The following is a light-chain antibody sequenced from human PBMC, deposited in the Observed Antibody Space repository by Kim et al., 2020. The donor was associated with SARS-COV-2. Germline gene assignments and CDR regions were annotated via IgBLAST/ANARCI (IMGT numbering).Light chain of an antibody. V-gene: IGKV1-33*01. CDR1: QDISNY. CDR2: DAS. Sequence: DIQMTQSPSSLSASVGDRVTITCQASQDISNYLNWYQQKPGKAPKLLIYDASNLETGVPSRFSGSGSGTDFTFTISSLRPEDIATYYCQQYDNLPPLTLGGGTKVDIK. CDR3: QQYDNLPPLT. J-gene: IGKJ4*01.